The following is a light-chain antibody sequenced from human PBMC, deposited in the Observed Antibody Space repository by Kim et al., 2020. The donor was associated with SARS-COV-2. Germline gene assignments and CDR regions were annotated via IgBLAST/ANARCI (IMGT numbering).Light chain of an antibody. V-gene: IGKV1-39*01. CDR2: AAS. J-gene: IGKJ2*01. CDR3: QQSYSTPYT. CDR1: QSISSY. Sequence: DIQMTQSPSSLSASVGDRVTITCRASQSISSYLNWYQQKPGKAPKLLIYAASSLQSGVPSRFSGSGSGTDFTLTISSLQPEDVATYYCQQSYSTPYTFGQGTNLEI.